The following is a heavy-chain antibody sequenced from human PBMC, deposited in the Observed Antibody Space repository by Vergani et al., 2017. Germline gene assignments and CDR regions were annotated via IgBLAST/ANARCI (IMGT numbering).Heavy chain of an antibody. CDR1: GGSFSGYY. CDR2: INHSGST. J-gene: IGHJ6*02. Sequence: QVQLQQWGAGLLKPSETLSLTCAVYGGSFSGYYWSWIRQPPGKGLEWIGEINHSGSTNYNPSLKSRVTISVDTSKNQFSLKLSSVTAADTAVYYCARGLTVVVVAATRGMDVWGQGTTVTVCS. D-gene: IGHD2-15*01. CDR3: ARGLTVVVVAATRGMDV. V-gene: IGHV4-34*01.